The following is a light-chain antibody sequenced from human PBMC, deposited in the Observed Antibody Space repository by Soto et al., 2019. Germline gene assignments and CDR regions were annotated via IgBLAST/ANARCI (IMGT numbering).Light chain of an antibody. CDR3: QQFGSSRMYT. V-gene: IGKV3-11*01. CDR1: QSVRTY. J-gene: IGKJ2*01. Sequence: EIVLTQSPVTLSLSPGERATLSCRASQSVRTYLAWYQVKPGQAPRLLIYDASSRASGVPARFSGSGSGTDFTLTISSLEPEDFAEYYCQQFGSSRMYTFGQGTKLEI. CDR2: DAS.